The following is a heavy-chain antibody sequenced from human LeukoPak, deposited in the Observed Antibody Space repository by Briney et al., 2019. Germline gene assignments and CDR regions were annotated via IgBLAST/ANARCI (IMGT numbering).Heavy chain of an antibody. CDR1: GFTFSSSS. D-gene: IGHD6-13*01. J-gene: IGHJ4*02. Sequence: PGGSLSLSCVASGFTFSSSSMNWVRQAPGKGLEWVSYISISSTTIYYADSVKGRFTISRDNAKNSLYLQMNSLRDEDTAVYYCARGLRYSSSWYNFDYWGQGTLVTVSS. CDR3: ARGLRYSSSWYNFDY. CDR2: ISISSTTI. V-gene: IGHV3-48*02.